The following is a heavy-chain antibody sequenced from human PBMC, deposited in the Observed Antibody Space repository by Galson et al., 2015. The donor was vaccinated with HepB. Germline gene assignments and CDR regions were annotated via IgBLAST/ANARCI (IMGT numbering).Heavy chain of an antibody. Sequence: VKVSCKASGYTFTSYYMHWVRQAPGQGLEWMGIINPSGGSTSYAQKLQGRVTMTRDTSTSTVYMELSSLRSEDTAVYYCARTSMVRASGPYYYYGMDVWGQGTTVTVSS. CDR2: INPSGGST. V-gene: IGHV1-46*04. J-gene: IGHJ6*02. D-gene: IGHD3-10*01. CDR3: ARTSMVRASGPYYYYGMDV. CDR1: GYTFTSYY.